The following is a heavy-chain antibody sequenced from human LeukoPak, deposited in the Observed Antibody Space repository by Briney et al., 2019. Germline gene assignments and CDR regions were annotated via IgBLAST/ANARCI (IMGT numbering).Heavy chain of an antibody. D-gene: IGHD3-10*01. CDR3: ARVPPPAGGPDYYFDY. V-gene: IGHV1-2*02. J-gene: IGHJ4*02. CDR2: SNPNSGGT. CDR1: GYTFTGYY. Sequence: ASVKVSCKASGYTFTGYYMHWVRQAPGQGLEWMGWSNPNSGGTNYAQKFQCRGTMTRDTSISTAYMELSRVRSADTAVYYCARVPPPAGGPDYYFDYWGQGTLVTVSS.